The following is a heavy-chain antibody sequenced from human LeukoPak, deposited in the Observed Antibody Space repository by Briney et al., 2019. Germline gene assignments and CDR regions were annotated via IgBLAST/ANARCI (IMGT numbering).Heavy chain of an antibody. CDR1: GFTVSSNY. V-gene: IGHV3-53*01. D-gene: IGHD6-13*01. Sequence: GGSLRLSCAASGFTVSSNYMSWVRQAPGKGLEWVSVIYSGGSTYYADSVKGRFTISRDNSKNTLYLQMNSLRAEDTAVYYCAKEGPMGSSWYVFDYWGQGTLVTVSS. CDR3: AKEGPMGSSWYVFDY. CDR2: IYSGGST. J-gene: IGHJ4*02.